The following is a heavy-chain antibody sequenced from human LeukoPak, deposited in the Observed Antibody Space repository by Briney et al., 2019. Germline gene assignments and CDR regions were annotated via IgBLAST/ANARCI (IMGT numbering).Heavy chain of an antibody. CDR1: GDSFSSNSAA. CDR3: ARAGGGGRSFDI. Sequence: SQTLSLTCVLSGDSFSSNSAAWNWIRQSRSRGVEWLVRTYYRSNLYNDYAVSVKNRITINPDTSKNQFSLQLNSVTPEDTAVYYCARAGGGGRSFDIWGQGTMVTVSS. V-gene: IGHV6-1*01. D-gene: IGHD6-19*01. J-gene: IGHJ3*02. CDR2: TYYRSNLYN.